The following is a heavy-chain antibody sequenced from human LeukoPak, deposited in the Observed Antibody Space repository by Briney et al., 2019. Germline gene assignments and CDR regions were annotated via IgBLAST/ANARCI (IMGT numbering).Heavy chain of an antibody. CDR2: MNHNGNVN. CDR3: ARGGGLDV. CDR1: GFTFSSYW. D-gene: IGHD3-16*01. J-gene: IGHJ6*02. Sequence: PGGSLRLSCAASGFTFSSYWMNWARQAPGKGLEWVASMNHNGNVNYYVDSVKGRFTISRDNAKNSLYLQMSNLRAEDTAVYFCARGGGLDVWGQGATVTVSS. V-gene: IGHV3-7*03.